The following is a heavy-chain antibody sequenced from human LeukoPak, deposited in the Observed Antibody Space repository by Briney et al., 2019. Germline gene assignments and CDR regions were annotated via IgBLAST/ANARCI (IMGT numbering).Heavy chain of an antibody. V-gene: IGHV1-69*06. J-gene: IGHJ6*03. D-gene: IGHD3-3*01. CDR3: ARNDFWSGYGGLHYYYMDV. Sequence: SVKVSCKASGGTFSSYAINWVRQAPGQGLEWLGGIIPIFGTANSAQKFQGRVTITADKSTSTAYMELSNLRSEDTAVYYCARNDFWSGYGGLHYYYMDVWGKGTTVTVSS. CDR2: IIPIFGTA. CDR1: GGTFSSYA.